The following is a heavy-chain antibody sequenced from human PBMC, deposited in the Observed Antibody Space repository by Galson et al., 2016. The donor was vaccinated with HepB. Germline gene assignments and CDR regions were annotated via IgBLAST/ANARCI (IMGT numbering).Heavy chain of an antibody. V-gene: IGHV3-53*01. CDR1: GFTVSSNY. CDR3: ARAGVNFDWLFYFDY. CDR2: IYSGGST. Sequence: SLRLSCAASGFTVSSNYMSWVRQAPGKGLEWVSVIYSGGSTYYADSVKGRFTISRDNSKNTLYLQMNSLRAEDTAGYYCARAGVNFDWLFYFDYWGQGTLVTVSS. D-gene: IGHD3-9*01. J-gene: IGHJ4*02.